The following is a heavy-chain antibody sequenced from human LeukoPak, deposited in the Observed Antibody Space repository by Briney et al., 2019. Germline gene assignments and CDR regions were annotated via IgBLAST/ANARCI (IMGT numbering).Heavy chain of an antibody. J-gene: IGHJ6*03. CDR2: ISGSGGST. CDR3: AKDFSSVTTSYSNYYYYYMDV. CDR1: GFTFSSYG. V-gene: IGHV3-23*01. D-gene: IGHD4-17*01. Sequence: PGGTLRLSCAASGFTFSSYGMSWVRQAPGKGLEWVSAISGSGGSTYYADSVKGRFTISRDNSKNTLYLQMNSLRAEDTAVYYCAKDFSSVTTSYSNYYYYYMDVWGKGTTVTISS.